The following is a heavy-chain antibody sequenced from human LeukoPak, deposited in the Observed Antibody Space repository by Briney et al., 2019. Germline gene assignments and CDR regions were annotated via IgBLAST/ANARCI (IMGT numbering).Heavy chain of an antibody. V-gene: IGHV4-61*02. CDR2: IYTSGST. J-gene: IGHJ4*02. CDR1: GGSISGGSYY. Sequence: PSETLSLTCTVSGGSISGGSYYWSWIRQPAGKGLERIGRIYTSGSTNYNPSLKSRVTISVDTSKNQFSLKLSSVTAADTAVYYCASTSRLSRLTMATTPNFDYWGQGTLVTVPS. D-gene: IGHD5-24*01. CDR3: ASTSRLSRLTMATTPNFDY.